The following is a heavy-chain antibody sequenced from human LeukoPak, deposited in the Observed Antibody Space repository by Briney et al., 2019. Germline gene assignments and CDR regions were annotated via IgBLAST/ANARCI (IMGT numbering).Heavy chain of an antibody. D-gene: IGHD2-2*02. CDR2: ISYDGSNK. V-gene: IGHV3-30*09. J-gene: IGHJ4*02. CDR3: AGANTPFADY. Sequence: GGSLRLSCAASRFTFSSYDMHWVRQAPGKGLEWVAVISYDGSNKYYADSVKGRFAISRDNSKNTVYLQMNSLRVEDTAVYYCAGANTPFADYWGQGTLVTVSS. CDR1: RFTFSSYD.